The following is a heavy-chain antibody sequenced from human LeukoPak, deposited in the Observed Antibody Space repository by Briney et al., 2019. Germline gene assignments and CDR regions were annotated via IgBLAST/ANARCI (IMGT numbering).Heavy chain of an antibody. V-gene: IGHV3-20*04. J-gene: IGHJ4*02. Sequence: GGSLRLSCAASGFTFDEYCMNWVRQVPGKGLECVSGINWNGGNAGYADSVKGRFTISRDNAKNSLYPQMDSLTAEDTALYYCARRFLYSSSWFFDLWGQGTLVTVSS. D-gene: IGHD6-13*01. CDR1: GFTFDEYC. CDR2: INWNGGNA. CDR3: ARRFLYSSSWFFDL.